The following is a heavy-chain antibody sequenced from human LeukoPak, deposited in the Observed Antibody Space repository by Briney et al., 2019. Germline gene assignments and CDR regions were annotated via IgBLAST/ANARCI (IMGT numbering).Heavy chain of an antibody. CDR2: ISYDGSNK. CDR3: ARDNYGDYLRTFDY. J-gene: IGHJ4*02. Sequence: GGSLRLSCAASGLTFSSYAMHWVRQAPGKGLEWVAVISYDGSNKYYADSVKGRFTISRDNSKNTLYLQMNSLRAEDTAVYYCARDNYGDYLRTFDYWGQGTLVTVSS. CDR1: GLTFSSYA. V-gene: IGHV3-30*04. D-gene: IGHD4-17*01.